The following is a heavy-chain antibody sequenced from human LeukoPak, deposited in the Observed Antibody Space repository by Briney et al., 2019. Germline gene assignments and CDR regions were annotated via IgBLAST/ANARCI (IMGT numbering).Heavy chain of an antibody. Sequence: ASVNVSCKASGYTFSTYGISWVRQAPAQGLEWMGWISGYKGNTYYAQKLQGRVTMTTDTSTSTAYMELRSLRSDDTAIYYCARDLYYYGSGSYYDVFDVWGQGTMVTVSS. D-gene: IGHD3-10*01. J-gene: IGHJ3*01. V-gene: IGHV1-18*01. CDR2: ISGYKGNT. CDR3: ARDLYYYGSGSYYDVFDV. CDR1: GYTFSTYG.